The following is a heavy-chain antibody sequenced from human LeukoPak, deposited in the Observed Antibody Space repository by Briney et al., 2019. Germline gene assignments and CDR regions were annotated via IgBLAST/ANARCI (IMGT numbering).Heavy chain of an antibody. D-gene: IGHD3-22*01. J-gene: IGHJ4*02. CDR3: AKDAKRVTMIVVVARPRFFDY. CDR1: GFTFSSYG. CDR2: ISGSGDHT. V-gene: IGHV3-23*01. Sequence: GGSLRLSCAASGFTFSSYGMSWVRQAPAKGLEWVSGISGSGDHTYYADSVKGRFTISRDTSKNTLYLQMSSLRAEDTAIYYCAKDAKRVTMIVVVARPRFFDYWGQGTLVTVSS.